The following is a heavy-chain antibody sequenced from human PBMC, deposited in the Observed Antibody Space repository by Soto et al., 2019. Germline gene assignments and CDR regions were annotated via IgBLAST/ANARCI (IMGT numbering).Heavy chain of an antibody. CDR2: ISSSSSYI. CDR3: ARDWIYCSGGSCYFGAFDI. Sequence: LRLSCAASGFTFSSYSMNWVRQAPGKGLEWVSSISSSSSYIYYADSVKGRFTISRDNAKNSLYLQMNSLRAEDTAVYYCARDWIYCSGGSCYFGAFDIWGQGTMVTVSS. J-gene: IGHJ3*02. CDR1: GFTFSSYS. D-gene: IGHD2-15*01. V-gene: IGHV3-21*01.